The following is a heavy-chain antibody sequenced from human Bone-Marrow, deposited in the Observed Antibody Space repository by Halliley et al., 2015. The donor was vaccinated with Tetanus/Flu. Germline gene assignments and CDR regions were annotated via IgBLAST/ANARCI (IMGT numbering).Heavy chain of an antibody. J-gene: IGHJ6*02. Sequence: SLRLSCTASGFIFGSYGMHWVRQAPGKGLEWVAVISYDGSNIKYADSVKGRFTISRDNSKNTHHLQMNTLRSDDTAVYYCAKDFADSDAMDVWGQGTTVTVSS. CDR2: ISYDGSNI. CDR1: GFIFGSYG. D-gene: IGHD5-18*01. V-gene: IGHV3-30*18. CDR3: AKDFADSDAMDV.